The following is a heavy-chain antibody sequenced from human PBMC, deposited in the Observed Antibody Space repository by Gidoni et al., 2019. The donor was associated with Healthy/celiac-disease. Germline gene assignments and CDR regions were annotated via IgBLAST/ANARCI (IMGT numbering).Heavy chain of an antibody. V-gene: IGHV4-39*07. D-gene: IGHD3-3*01. CDR2: MYYSGSH. CDR1: GGPMTTSGHY. J-gene: IGHJ4*02. Sequence: QLQLQESGPGLVKPSETLSLRCSVSGGPMTTSGHYWGWIRQPPGKGLEWIGSMYYSGSHYYSPSLESRVTISVDMSKSHFSLKLTSVTAADTAVYYCVRVSRDFGVLTIDWGQGTLVTVSS. CDR3: VRVSRDFGVLTID.